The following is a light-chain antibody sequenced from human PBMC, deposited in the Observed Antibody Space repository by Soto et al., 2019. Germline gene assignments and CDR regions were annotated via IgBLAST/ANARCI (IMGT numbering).Light chain of an antibody. Sequence: DIQMTQSPSSLSASLGDRVNITCRASGTISTYLAWYQQQPGKVPKLLIYAASILQSGVPSRFSGRRSGTEFTLTISGLQTEDVATYYCQKYASASFPFGPGTKVDIK. CDR1: GTISTY. V-gene: IGKV1-27*01. J-gene: IGKJ3*01. CDR2: AAS. CDR3: QKYASASFP.